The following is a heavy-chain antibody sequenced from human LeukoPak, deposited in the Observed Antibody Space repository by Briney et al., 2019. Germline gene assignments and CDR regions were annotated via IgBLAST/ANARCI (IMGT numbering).Heavy chain of an antibody. V-gene: IGHV3-30-3*01. D-gene: IGHD3-3*01. Sequence: PGGSLRLSCATSGFIFSHYWMSWVRQAPGKGLEWVAVISYDGSNKYYADSVKGRFTISRDNSKNTLYLQMNSLRAEDTAVYYCARERDAKYYDFWSGYPFDAFDIWGQGTMVTVSS. CDR3: ARERDAKYYDFWSGYPFDAFDI. J-gene: IGHJ3*02. CDR2: ISYDGSNK. CDR1: GFIFSHYW.